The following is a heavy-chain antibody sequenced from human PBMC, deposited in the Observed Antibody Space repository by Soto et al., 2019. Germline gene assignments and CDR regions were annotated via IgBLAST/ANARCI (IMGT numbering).Heavy chain of an antibody. CDR1: GFTFSSYA. V-gene: IGHV3-23*01. D-gene: IGHD1-26*01. J-gene: IGHJ4*02. Sequence: SLRLSCAASGFTFSSYAMRWVSQAPVKGLEWVSAISGSGGSTYYADSVKGRFTISRDNSKNTLYLQMNSLRAEDTAVYYCARRGSGSYYDYWGQGTLVTVSS. CDR2: ISGSGGST. CDR3: ARRGSGSYYDY.